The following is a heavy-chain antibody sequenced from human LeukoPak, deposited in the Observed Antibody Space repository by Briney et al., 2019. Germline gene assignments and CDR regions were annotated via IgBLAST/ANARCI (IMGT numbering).Heavy chain of an antibody. D-gene: IGHD1-26*01. V-gene: IGHV1-8*01. Sequence: ASVKVSCKASGYTFTSYDINWVRQATGQGLEWMGWMNPNSGNTGYAQKFQGRVTMTRNTSISTAYMELSSLRSEDTAVYYCARVYSGSYWGDYWGQGTLVTVSS. CDR2: MNPNSGNT. J-gene: IGHJ4*02. CDR1: GYTFTSYD. CDR3: ARVYSGSYWGDY.